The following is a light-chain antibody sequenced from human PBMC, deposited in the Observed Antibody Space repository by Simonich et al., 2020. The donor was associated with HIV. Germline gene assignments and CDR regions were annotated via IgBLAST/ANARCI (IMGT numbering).Light chain of an antibody. J-gene: IGLJ1*01. Sequence: QSALTQPASVSGSPGQSITISCTGTASDVGSYNLVSWYLQHPGKAPKLMIYEGSQRPSGVSNRFSGSKSGNTASLTISGLQAEDEADYYCCSYAGSSSYVFGTGTKVTVL. V-gene: IGLV2-23*01. CDR2: EGS. CDR1: ASDVGSYNL. CDR3: CSYAGSSSYV.